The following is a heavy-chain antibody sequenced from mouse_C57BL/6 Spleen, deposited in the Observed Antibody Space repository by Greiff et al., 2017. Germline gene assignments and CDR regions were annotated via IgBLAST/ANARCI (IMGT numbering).Heavy chain of an antibody. CDR1: GYAFSSSW. J-gene: IGHJ1*03. CDR3: ARVGHWYFDV. Sequence: VQLQESGPELVKPGASVKISCKASGYAFSSSWMNWVKQRPGKGLEWIGRIYPGDGDTNYNGKFKGKATLTADKSSSTAYMQLSSLTSEDSAVYFCARVGHWYFDVWGTGTTVTVSS. CDR2: IYPGDGDT. V-gene: IGHV1-82*01.